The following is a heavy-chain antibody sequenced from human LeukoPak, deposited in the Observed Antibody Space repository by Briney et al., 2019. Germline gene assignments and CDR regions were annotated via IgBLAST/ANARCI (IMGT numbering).Heavy chain of an antibody. CDR2: ISWNSGSI. CDR3: AGDHYDILTGPSNYFDY. CDR1: GFTFDDYA. Sequence: PGGSLRLSCAASGFTFDDYAMHWVRQAPGKGLEWVSGISWNSGSIGYADSVKGRFTISRDNSKNTLYLQMNSLRAEDTAVYYCAGDHYDILTGPSNYFDYWGQGTLVTVSS. J-gene: IGHJ4*02. V-gene: IGHV3-9*01. D-gene: IGHD3-9*01.